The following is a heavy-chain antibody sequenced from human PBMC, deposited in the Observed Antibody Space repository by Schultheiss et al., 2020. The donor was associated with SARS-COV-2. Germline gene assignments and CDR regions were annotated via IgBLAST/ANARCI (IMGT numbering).Heavy chain of an antibody. CDR1: GFTFRDYG. Sequence: GGSLRLSCAASGFTFRDYGMHWVRQAPGKGLEWVSVIYSGGSTYYADSVKGRFTISRDNSKNTLYLQMNSLRAEDTAVYYCARDRDSYYYYYGMDVWGQGTTVTVSS. D-gene: IGHD3-10*01. J-gene: IGHJ6*02. CDR2: IYSGGST. CDR3: ARDRDSYYYYYGMDV. V-gene: IGHV3-NL1*01.